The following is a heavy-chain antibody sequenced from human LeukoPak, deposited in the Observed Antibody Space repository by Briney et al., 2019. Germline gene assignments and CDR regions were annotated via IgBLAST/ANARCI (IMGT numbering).Heavy chain of an antibody. Sequence: SETLSLTCTVSGGSISSGGYSWSWIRQHPGRGLEWIGYIYYSGSTYYNPSLKSRVTISVDTSKNQFSLKLSSVTAADTAVYYCAREEGYSSSYFDYWGQGTLVTVSS. J-gene: IGHJ4*02. V-gene: IGHV4-31*03. CDR3: AREEGYSSSYFDY. CDR2: IYYSGST. CDR1: GGSISSGGYS. D-gene: IGHD6-6*01.